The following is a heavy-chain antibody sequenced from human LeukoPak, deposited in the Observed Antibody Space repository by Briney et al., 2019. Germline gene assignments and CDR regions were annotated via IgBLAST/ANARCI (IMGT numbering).Heavy chain of an antibody. CDR1: GYTFTGYY. J-gene: IGHJ6*03. D-gene: IGHD6-13*01. V-gene: IGHV1-2*02. Sequence: ASVKVSCKASGYTFTGYYMHWVRQAPGQGLEWMGWINPNSGGTNYAQKIQGRVTMTRDTSISTAYMELSRLRSDDTAVYYCARDLRLYSSSWYEVSNYYYYMDVWGKGTTVTVSS. CDR2: INPNSGGT. CDR3: ARDLRLYSSSWYEVSNYYYYMDV.